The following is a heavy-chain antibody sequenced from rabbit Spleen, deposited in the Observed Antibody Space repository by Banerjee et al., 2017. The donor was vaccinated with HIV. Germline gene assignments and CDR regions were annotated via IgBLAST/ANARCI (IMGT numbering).Heavy chain of an antibody. CDR2: INANNGNS. Sequence: QSLEESGGGLVKPGASLTLTCKASGFSFNSGYDMCWVRQAPGKGLEWIACINANNGNSVYANWAKGRFTISKTSSTTVTLQMTSLTAADTATYFCARDLAAVIGWNFGLWGPGTLVTVS. CDR1: GFSFNSGYD. D-gene: IGHD1-1*01. CDR3: ARDLAAVIGWNFGL. V-gene: IGHV1S40*01. J-gene: IGHJ4*01.